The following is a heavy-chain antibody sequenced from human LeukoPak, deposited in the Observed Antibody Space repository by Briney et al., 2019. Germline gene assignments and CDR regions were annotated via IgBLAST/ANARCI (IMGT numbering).Heavy chain of an antibody. CDR3: ARITMGATSANFYYYFLDA. CDR2: IISHVGST. D-gene: IGHD3-3*01. V-gene: IGHV3-64*02. Sequence: GGSLRLSCAASGFTFSGYTLHWVRQAPGKGLEYVSAIISHVGSTHYAESVKGRFTVSRDNSKNTLYLQMDSLRAEDMAVYYCARITMGATSANFYYYFLDAWGKGTTVTVSS. CDR1: GFTFSGYT. J-gene: IGHJ6*03.